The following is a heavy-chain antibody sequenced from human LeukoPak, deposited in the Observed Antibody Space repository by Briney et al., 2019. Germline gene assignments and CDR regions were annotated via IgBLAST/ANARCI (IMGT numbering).Heavy chain of an antibody. V-gene: IGHV4-59*01. CDR3: ARGVAGYGPYDY. D-gene: IGHD5-12*01. Sequence: SETLSLTCTVSGDPINPYYGIWIRQPPGKGLEWIGYMYYSGSTNYTPSLKSRVTISLDTPKNQFSLRLNSVTAADTAVYYCARGVAGYGPYDYWGQGTLVTVSS. CDR2: MYYSGST. CDR1: GDPINPYY. J-gene: IGHJ4*02.